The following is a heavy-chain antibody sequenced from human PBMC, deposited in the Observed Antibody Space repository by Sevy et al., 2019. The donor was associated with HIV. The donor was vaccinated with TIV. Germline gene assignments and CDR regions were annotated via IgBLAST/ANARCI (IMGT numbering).Heavy chain of an antibody. CDR3: VAYKDCSSTSCYAQFRYYFDY. CDR1: GGTFSSYA. Sequence: ASVKVSCKASGGTFSSYAISWVRQAPGQGLEWMGGIIPIFGTANYAQKFQGRVTITADKSTSTAYMELSSLRSEDTAVYYCVAYKDCSSTSCYAQFRYYFDYWGQGTLVTVSS. D-gene: IGHD2-2*01. CDR2: IIPIFGTA. J-gene: IGHJ4*02. V-gene: IGHV1-69*06.